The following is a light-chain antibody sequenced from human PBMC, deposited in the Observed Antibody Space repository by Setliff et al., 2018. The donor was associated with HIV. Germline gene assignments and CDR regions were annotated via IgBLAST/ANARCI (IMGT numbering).Light chain of an antibody. Sequence: QSALTQPASVSGSPGQSITISCTGTSSDVGGYNYVSWYQQHPGKAPKLMIYDVSYRPSGVSNRFSGSKSGNTASLTISGLQAEDEADYYCSSYTSSSTVVFGGGTK. V-gene: IGLV2-14*03. CDR2: DVS. CDR1: SSDVGGYNY. CDR3: SSYTSSSTVV. J-gene: IGLJ2*01.